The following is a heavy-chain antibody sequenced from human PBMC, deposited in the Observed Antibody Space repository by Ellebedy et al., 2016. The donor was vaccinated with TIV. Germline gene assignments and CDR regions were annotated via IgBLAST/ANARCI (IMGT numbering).Heavy chain of an antibody. V-gene: IGHV3-7*03. J-gene: IGHJ4*02. CDR1: GFTFSNYW. CDR2: IKQDGSEK. D-gene: IGHD5-12*01. CDR3: ARGGYGRPFDC. Sequence: GESLKISCAASGFTFSNYWMKWVRQAPGKGLEWVANIKQDGSEKYCVDSVKGRFTTSRDNAKNSLFLQMNSLRVEDTAVYFCARGGYGRPFDCWGQGTLVTVSS.